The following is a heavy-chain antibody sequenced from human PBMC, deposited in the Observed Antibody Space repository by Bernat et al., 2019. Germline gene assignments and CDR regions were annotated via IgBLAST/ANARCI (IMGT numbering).Heavy chain of an antibody. D-gene: IGHD3-10*01. V-gene: IGHV3-23*01. CDR2: ITGGGGDT. CDR1: GFTFGNYA. CDR3: AREESSWFDP. Sequence: EVRLLESGGGLVQPGGSLRLSCAASGFTFGNYAMTWVHQAPGKGLEWLSTITGGGGDTYYADSVKGRFSISRDNSNNTLCLQMDRLTAEDTAVYYCAREESSWFDPWGQGTLVTVSS. J-gene: IGHJ5*02.